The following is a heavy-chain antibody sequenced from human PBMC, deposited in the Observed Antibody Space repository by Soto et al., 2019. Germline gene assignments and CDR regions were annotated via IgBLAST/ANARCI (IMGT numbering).Heavy chain of an antibody. Sequence: SETLSLTCAVYGGSFSVSYWSWIRQPPGKGLEWIGEVNHSGFTNYNPPLKSRVAIGVDTPKNQFSLKLTSVTAADTAVYYCATRGPFDPWGQGTLVTVSS. CDR1: GGSFSVSY. CDR2: VNHSGFT. V-gene: IGHV4-34*01. J-gene: IGHJ5*02. D-gene: IGHD3-10*01. CDR3: ATRGPFDP.